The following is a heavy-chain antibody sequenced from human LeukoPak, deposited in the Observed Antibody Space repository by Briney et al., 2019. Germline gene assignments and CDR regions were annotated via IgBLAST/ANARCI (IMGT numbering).Heavy chain of an antibody. CDR2: ISSSSSYI. Sequence: GGSLRLSCAASGFTFSSYSMNWVRQAPGKGLERVSSISSSSSYIYYADSVKGRFTISRDNAKNSLYLQMNSLRAEDTAVYYRARVSYDFWSGYSGGDAFDIWGQGTMVTVSS. CDR3: ARVSYDFWSGYSGGDAFDI. D-gene: IGHD3-3*01. J-gene: IGHJ3*02. CDR1: GFTFSSYS. V-gene: IGHV3-21*01.